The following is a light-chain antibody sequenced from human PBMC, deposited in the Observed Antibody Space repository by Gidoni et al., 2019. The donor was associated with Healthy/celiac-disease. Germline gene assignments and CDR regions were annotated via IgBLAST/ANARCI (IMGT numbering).Light chain of an antibody. CDR1: QRVSSY. J-gene: IGKJ5*01. Sequence: EIVLTQSPATLSLSPGERATLSCRASQRVSSYLAWYQQKPGQAPRLLIYDASNRATGIPARFSGSGSGTDFTLTISSLEPEDFAVYYCQQRSKSITFGQGTRLEIK. CDR2: DAS. V-gene: IGKV3-11*01. CDR3: QQRSKSIT.